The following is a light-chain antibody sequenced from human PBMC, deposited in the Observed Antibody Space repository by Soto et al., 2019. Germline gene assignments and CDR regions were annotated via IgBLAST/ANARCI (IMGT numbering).Light chain of an antibody. CDR3: SSYTSSSTLVV. J-gene: IGLJ2*01. CDR1: SSDVGSYNR. V-gene: IGLV2-18*02. CDR2: EVS. Sequence: QSALTQPRSVSGSPGQSVTISCTGTSSDVGSYNRVSWYQQPPGTAPKLMIYEVSNRPSGVPDRFSGSKSGITASLTISGLQAEDEADYYCSSYTSSSTLVVFGGGTKLTVL.